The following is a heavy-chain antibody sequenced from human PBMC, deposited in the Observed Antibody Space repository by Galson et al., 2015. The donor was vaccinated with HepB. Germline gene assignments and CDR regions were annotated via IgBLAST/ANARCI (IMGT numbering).Heavy chain of an antibody. CDR3: AADLWSRYHMDN. V-gene: IGHV3-74*01. Sequence: SLRLSCAASGVTFSRSWMHWVRQAPGKGLVWVSRVSSDGSTTDYADSVKGRFTISRDNARNTLYLQMSSLRAEDTAVYYCAADLWSRYHMDNWGQGTLLIVSS. CDR2: VSSDGSTT. J-gene: IGHJ4*02. D-gene: IGHD3-3*01. CDR1: GVTFSRSW.